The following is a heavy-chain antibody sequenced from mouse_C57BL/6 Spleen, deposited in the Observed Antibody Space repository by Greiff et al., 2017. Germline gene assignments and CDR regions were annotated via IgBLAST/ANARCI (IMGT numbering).Heavy chain of an antibody. V-gene: IGHV1-81*01. CDR1: GYTFTSYG. Sequence: VKLVESGAELARPGASVKLSCKASGYTFTSYGISWVKQRTGQGLEWIGEIYPRSGNTYYNEKFKGKATLTADKSSSTAYMELRSLTSEDSAVYFCARGDDGSSYPDYWGQGTTLTVSS. CDR3: ARGDDGSSYPDY. D-gene: IGHD1-1*01. J-gene: IGHJ2*01. CDR2: IYPRSGNT.